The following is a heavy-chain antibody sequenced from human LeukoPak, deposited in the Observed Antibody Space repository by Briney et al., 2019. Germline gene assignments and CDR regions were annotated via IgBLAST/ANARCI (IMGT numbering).Heavy chain of an antibody. CDR2: IYYSGST. V-gene: IGHV4-59*01. D-gene: IGHD3-22*01. CDR3: ARGGYYFDY. J-gene: IGHJ4*02. CDR1: GGSISSYY. Sequence: SETLSLTCTVSGGSISSYYWSWIRQPPGEGLEWIGYIYYSGSTNYNPSLESRVTISVDTSKSQFSLKLSSVTAADTAVYYCARGGYYFDYWGQGTLVTVSS.